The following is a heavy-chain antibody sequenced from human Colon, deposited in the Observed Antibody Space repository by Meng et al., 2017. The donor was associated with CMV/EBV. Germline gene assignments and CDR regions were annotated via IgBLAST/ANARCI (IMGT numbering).Heavy chain of an antibody. J-gene: IGHJ4*02. D-gene: IGHD4-17*01. CDR2: IASHRSQI. V-gene: IGHV3-21*01. CDR3: ARVEGSVTSPLDY. Sequence: GESLKISCGASGFTFSSYSMNWVRQAPGKGLEWVSSIASHRSQIYYADSVKGRFTISRDDAQNSLHLQMNSLRAEDSAVYYCARVEGSVTSPLDYWGQGTLVTVSS. CDR1: GFTFSSYS.